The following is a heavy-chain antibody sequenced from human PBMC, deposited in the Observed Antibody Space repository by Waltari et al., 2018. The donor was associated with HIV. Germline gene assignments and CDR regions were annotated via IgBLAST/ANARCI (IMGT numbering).Heavy chain of an antibody. D-gene: IGHD4-4*01. Sequence: HVQLLQSGPGLVTSSQSLSITRAIPGDRVSSDTAPRNWIRLSPSGRLEWLGRTYHRSKWFQLYAPSVRGRIRVDVDTSVNHFSLHLDSVTPDDTAVYYCARDSNGLDYWGQGTVVTVSS. CDR1: GDRVSSDTAP. CDR3: ARDSNGLDY. CDR2: TYHRSKWFQ. V-gene: IGHV6-1*02. J-gene: IGHJ4*02.